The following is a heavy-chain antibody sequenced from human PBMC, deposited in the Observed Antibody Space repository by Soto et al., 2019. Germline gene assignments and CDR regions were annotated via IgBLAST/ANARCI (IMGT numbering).Heavy chain of an antibody. Sequence: EVQLVESGGGLVQPGGSLRLSCAASTFIFSNYWMTWVRQAPGTGLEWVANISRDGGETHYVDSVKGRFTISRDNAKNSVCLQMNSLRVEDTAVYYGVGDGNNWNDLDYWGQGPLVTFAA. CDR3: VGDGNNWNDLDY. J-gene: IGHJ4*02. D-gene: IGHD1-20*01. CDR2: ISRDGGET. CDR1: TFIFSNYW. V-gene: IGHV3-7*01.